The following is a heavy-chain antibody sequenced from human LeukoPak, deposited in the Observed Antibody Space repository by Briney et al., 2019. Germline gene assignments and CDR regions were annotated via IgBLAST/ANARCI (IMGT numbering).Heavy chain of an antibody. CDR2: ISSSSSYI. D-gene: IGHD3-3*01. Sequence: GPSLTPAWAPSASTFSSYTMGSVRHAPGKGLQWGSSISSSSSYIYYADSVKGRFPISRDNAKNSLYLQMNRLRAEDTAVYYCARVFYDFWGGHSISSEIDYWGGGALVAVSS. CDR3: ARVFYDFWGGHSISSEIDY. CDR1: ASTFSSYT. V-gene: IGHV3-21*01. J-gene: IGHJ4*02.